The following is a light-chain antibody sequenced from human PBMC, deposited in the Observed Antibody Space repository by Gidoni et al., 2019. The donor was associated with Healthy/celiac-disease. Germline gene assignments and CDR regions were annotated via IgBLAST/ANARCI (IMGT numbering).Light chain of an antibody. CDR1: QSVSSN. CDR3: QQYNNWLYT. J-gene: IGKJ2*01. V-gene: IGKV3-15*01. CDR2: GAS. Sequence: EIVMTQSPATLSVSHGERATLSCRASQSVSSNLALYQQKPGQAPRLLIYGASTRATGLPARFSGSGSGTEFTLTISSLQSEDFAVYYCQQYNNWLYTFGQGTKLEIK.